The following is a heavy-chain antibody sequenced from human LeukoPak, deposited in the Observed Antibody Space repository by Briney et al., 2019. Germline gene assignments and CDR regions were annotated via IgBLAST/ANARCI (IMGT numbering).Heavy chain of an antibody. J-gene: IGHJ4*02. CDR2: ISSSGGST. D-gene: IGHD1-26*01. Sequence: GGSLRLSCAASGFTFSSYAMNWVRQAPGKGLEWVSTISSSGGSTYYADSVKGRFTISRDNSKNTLYLQMNSLRAEDTAVYYCAKVSSGIVGATRDYWGQGTLVTVSS. CDR3: AKVSSGIVGATRDY. V-gene: IGHV3-23*01. CDR1: GFTFSSYA.